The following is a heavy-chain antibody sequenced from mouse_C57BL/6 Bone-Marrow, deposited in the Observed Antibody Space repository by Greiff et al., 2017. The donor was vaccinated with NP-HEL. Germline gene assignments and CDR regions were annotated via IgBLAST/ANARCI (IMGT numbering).Heavy chain of an antibody. V-gene: IGHV1-54*01. CDR1: GYAFTNYL. D-gene: IGHD2-1*01. J-gene: IGHJ2*01. CDR2: INPGSGGT. Sequence: QVQLQQSGAELVRPGTSVKVSCKASGYAFTNYLIEWVKQRPGQGLEWIGVINPGSGGTNYNEKFKGKATLTADKSSSTAYMQLSSLTSEDSAVYFCARAFSYGTLDYWGQGTTLTVSS. CDR3: ARAFSYGTLDY.